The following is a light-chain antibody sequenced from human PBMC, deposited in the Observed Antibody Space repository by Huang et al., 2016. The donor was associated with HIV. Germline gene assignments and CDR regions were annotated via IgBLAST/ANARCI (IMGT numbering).Light chain of an antibody. CDR3: QQYDTLPRT. J-gene: IGKJ1*01. CDR1: QSIRTNY. V-gene: IGKV3-20*01. Sequence: EIVLTQSPGTLSLSPGERVTLPCRASQSIRTNYLAWFQQKPGQAPRLLVYVASSRATGIPDRFSGTGSGTDFTLSIGRREPEDSALYYCQQYDTLPRTFGQGTKVEIK. CDR2: VAS.